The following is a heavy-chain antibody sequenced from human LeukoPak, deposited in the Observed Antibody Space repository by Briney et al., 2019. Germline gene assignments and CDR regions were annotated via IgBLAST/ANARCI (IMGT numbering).Heavy chain of an antibody. Sequence: ASVKVSCKASGYIFTTYGISWVRQAPGRGLEWMGWISAYNGNTNYAQKLQGRVTMTTDTSTSTAYMELRSLRSDDTAVYYCARWNYDFWSGVDYWGQGTLVTVSS. J-gene: IGHJ4*02. V-gene: IGHV1-18*01. CDR1: GYIFTTYG. D-gene: IGHD3-3*01. CDR3: ARWNYDFWSGVDY. CDR2: ISAYNGNT.